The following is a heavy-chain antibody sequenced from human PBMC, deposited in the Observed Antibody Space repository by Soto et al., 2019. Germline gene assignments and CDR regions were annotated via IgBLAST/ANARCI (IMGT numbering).Heavy chain of an antibody. CDR2: IYYSGST. CDR1: GGSISSYY. Sequence: NPSETLSLTCTVSGGSISSYYWSWIRQPPGKGLEWIGYIYYSGSTNYNPSLKSRVTISVDTSKNQFSLKLSSVTAADTAVYYCARAYYDFWSGPTYYMDVWGKGNTVTVSS. V-gene: IGHV4-59*01. D-gene: IGHD3-3*01. J-gene: IGHJ6*03. CDR3: ARAYYDFWSGPTYYMDV.